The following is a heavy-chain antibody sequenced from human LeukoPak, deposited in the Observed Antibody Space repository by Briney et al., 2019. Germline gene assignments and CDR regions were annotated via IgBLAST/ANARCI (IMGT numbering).Heavy chain of an antibody. V-gene: IGHV4-38-2*02. J-gene: IGHJ4*02. D-gene: IGHD3-3*01. CDR1: GYSISSGYY. CDR2: IYHSGST. CDR3: ARGGRIYYDFWSGSAPPFDY. Sequence: SETLSLTCTVSGYSISSGYYWGWIRQPPGKGLEWIGSIYHSGSTYSNPSLKSRVTISVDTSKNQFSLKLRSVTAADTAVYYCARGGRIYYDFWSGSAPPFDYWGQGTLVTVSS.